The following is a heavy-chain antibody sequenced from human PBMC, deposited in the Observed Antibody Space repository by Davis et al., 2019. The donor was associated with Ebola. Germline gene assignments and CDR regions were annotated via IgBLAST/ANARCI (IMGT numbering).Heavy chain of an antibody. D-gene: IGHD2-2*01. V-gene: IGHV3-30*02. CDR2: IQSDGSNK. Sequence: GESLKISCAASGFTFSYSGMHWVRHAPGHRLFFLAFIQSDGSNKYYADSVKGRFTISRDNSKNTVYLKLNSLRDEDTAVYYCARGTHYAHDYWGQGTLVTVSS. J-gene: IGHJ4*02. CDR1: GFTFSYSG. CDR3: ARGTHYAHDY.